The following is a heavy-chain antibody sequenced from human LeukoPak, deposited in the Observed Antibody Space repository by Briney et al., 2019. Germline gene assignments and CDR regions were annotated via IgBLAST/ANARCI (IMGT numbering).Heavy chain of an antibody. CDR3: ASSSVGARRRIDY. V-gene: IGHV1-8*01. J-gene: IGHJ4*02. CDR2: MNPNSGNT. D-gene: IGHD1-26*01. Sequence: GALVKVSCKASGYTFTSYDINWVRRATGQGLEWMGWMNPNSGNTGYAQKFQGRVTMTRSASINTAYMELSSLTSDDTAVYYCASSSVGARRRIDYWGQGTLVSVSS. CDR1: GYTFTSYD.